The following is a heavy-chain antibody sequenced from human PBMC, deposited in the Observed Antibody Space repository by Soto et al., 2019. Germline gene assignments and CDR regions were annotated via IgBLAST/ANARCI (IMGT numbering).Heavy chain of an antibody. CDR1: RFAFISYA. J-gene: IGHJ4*02. CDR3: ARIGSVSANFDY. V-gene: IGHV3-23*01. D-gene: IGHD2-21*01. Sequence: GWSLRLSCAASRFAFISYAIAWVPPGPGKGLVWVSSICDTGGCTYYADSVKGRFTFSRDNSKNTMLLQMNSLRAEHTAVYYCARIGSVSANFDYWGLGTLVTVCS. CDR2: ICDTGGCT.